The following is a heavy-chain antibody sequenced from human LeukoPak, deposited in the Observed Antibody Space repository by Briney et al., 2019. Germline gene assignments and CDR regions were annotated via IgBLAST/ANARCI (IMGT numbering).Heavy chain of an antibody. D-gene: IGHD2-2*01. Sequence: ASVKVSCKASGYTFTSYDINWVRQATGQGLEWMGWMSPNSGNTGYAQKFQGRVTMTRNTSIGTAYMELRSLRSDDTAVYYCARDVPVVVPAASYYYYGMDVWGQGTTVTVSS. CDR1: GYTFTSYD. V-gene: IGHV1-8*01. CDR2: MSPNSGNT. J-gene: IGHJ6*02. CDR3: ARDVPVVVPAASYYYYGMDV.